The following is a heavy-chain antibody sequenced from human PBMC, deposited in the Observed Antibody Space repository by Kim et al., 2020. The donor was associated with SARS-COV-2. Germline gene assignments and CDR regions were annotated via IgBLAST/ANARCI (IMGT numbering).Heavy chain of an antibody. D-gene: IGHD6-19*01. Sequence: SETLSLTCTVSGGSISSYYWSWIRQPPGKGLEWIGYIYYTGSADYNPSLKSRVAMSVDTSQNQLPLKLSSVTAADTAVYYCAGPYSSGWASLNAFHIWG. CDR2: IYYTGSA. J-gene: IGHJ3*02. V-gene: IGHV4-59*08. CDR3: AGPYSSGWASLNAFHI. CDR1: GGSISSYY.